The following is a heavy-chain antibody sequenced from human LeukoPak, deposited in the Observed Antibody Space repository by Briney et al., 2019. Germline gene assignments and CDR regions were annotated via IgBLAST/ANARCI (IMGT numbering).Heavy chain of an antibody. J-gene: IGHJ4*02. V-gene: IGHV1-69*05. Sequence: ASVKVSCKASGGTFISYAISWVRQAPGQGLECMGRIIPIFGTATYAQQFQGSVTITTDESTSTAYMELSSLRSEDTAVYYCASAFGVYFDYWGQGTLVTVSS. D-gene: IGHD3-16*01. CDR1: GGTFISYA. CDR2: IIPIFGTA. CDR3: ASAFGVYFDY.